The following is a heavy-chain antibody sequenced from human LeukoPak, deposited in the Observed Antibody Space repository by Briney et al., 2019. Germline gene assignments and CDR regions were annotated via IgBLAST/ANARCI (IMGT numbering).Heavy chain of an antibody. J-gene: IGHJ4*02. Sequence: GASVEVSCKASGYTFTGYYMHWVRQAPGQGLEWMGWISAYNGNTNYAQKLQGRVTMTTDTSTSTAYMELRSLRSDDTAVYYCARGISDFWSGYYTDYYFDYWGQGTLVTVSS. D-gene: IGHD3-3*01. CDR1: GYTFTGYY. CDR3: ARGISDFWSGYYTDYYFDY. V-gene: IGHV1-18*04. CDR2: ISAYNGNT.